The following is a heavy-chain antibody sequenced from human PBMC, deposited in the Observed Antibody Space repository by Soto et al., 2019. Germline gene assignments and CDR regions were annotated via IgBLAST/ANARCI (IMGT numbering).Heavy chain of an antibody. CDR2: INYSGST. Sequence: PSETLSLTCIVSSGSMSSSLNHWGWIRQPPGKGLEWIGNINYSGSTYYNPSLQSRLTISVDTSNNQFSLTLSSVTAADTAVYYCAKLAGYCSCTSCYGHYAMYVWGQGTTVPVSS. CDR1: SGSMSSSLNH. D-gene: IGHD2-2*01. V-gene: IGHV4-39*01. J-gene: IGHJ6*02. CDR3: AKLAGYCSCTSCYGHYAMYV.